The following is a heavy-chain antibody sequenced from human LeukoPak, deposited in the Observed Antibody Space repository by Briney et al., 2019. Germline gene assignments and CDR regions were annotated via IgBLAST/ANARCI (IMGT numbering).Heavy chain of an antibody. CDR1: GFTFSSYG. J-gene: IGHJ4*02. CDR2: IKQDGSEK. V-gene: IGHV3-7*01. CDR3: ARGSNSAFDY. D-gene: IGHD4-23*01. Sequence: PGGSLRLSCAASGFTFSSYGMHWVRQAPGKGLEWVANIKQDGSEKYYVDSVKDRFTISRDNAKNSLYLQMNSLRAEDTAVYYCARGSNSAFDYWGQGTLVTVST.